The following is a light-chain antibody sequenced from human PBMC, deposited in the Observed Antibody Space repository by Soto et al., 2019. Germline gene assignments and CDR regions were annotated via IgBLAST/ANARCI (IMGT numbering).Light chain of an antibody. V-gene: IGKV1-39*01. CDR3: QESRSALWGT. CDR1: QDIANY. Sequence: DIQMTQSPSSLSASVGDRVTITCQASQDIANYLNWYQQKAGRAPAVLIYGASNLQGGVPLRFSGSGSGTDFTLTISGLQPEDSATYYCQESRSALWGTCGQGTKVDIK. CDR2: GAS. J-gene: IGKJ1*01.